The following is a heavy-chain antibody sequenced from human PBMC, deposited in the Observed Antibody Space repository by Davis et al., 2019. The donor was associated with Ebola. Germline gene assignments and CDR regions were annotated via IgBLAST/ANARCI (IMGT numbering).Heavy chain of an antibody. V-gene: IGHV3-72*01. J-gene: IGHJ6*03. CDR1: GFTFSDHD. CDR3: ARAASYRNYYYMDV. CDR2: TRNKAKSYTT. D-gene: IGHD3-10*01. Sequence: PGGSLRLSCAVSGFTFSDHDMDWVRQAPGKGLEWVGRTRNKAKSYTTEYAASVKGRFSISRDDSKNSLYLQMNSLKTEDTAVYHCARAASYRNYYYMDVWGKGTTVTVSS.